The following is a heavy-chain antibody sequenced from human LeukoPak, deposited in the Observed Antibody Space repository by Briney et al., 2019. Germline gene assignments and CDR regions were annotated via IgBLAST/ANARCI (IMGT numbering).Heavy chain of an antibody. J-gene: IGHJ3*02. V-gene: IGHV4-31*03. D-gene: IGHD3-10*01. Sequence: SETLSLTCTVSGGSISSGGYYWSWIRQHPGKGLEWIGYIYYSGSTYYNPSLKSRVTISVDTSKNQFSLKLSSVTAADTAVYYCASYYGSGIDAFDIWGQGTMVTVSS. CDR2: IYYSGST. CDR1: GGSISSGGYY. CDR3: ASYYGSGIDAFDI.